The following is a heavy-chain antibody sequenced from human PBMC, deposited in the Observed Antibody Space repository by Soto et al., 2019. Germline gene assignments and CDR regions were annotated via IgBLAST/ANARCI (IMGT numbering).Heavy chain of an antibody. CDR3: ARAIAVAGDY. CDR2: INHSGST. CDR1: GGSFSGYY. J-gene: IGHJ4*02. V-gene: IGHV4-34*01. Sequence: SETLSLTCAVYGGSFSGYYWSWIRQPPGKGLEWIGEINHSGSTNYNPSLKSRVTISVDTSKNQFSLKLSSVTAADTAVYYCARAIAVAGDYWGKGTLVTVSS. D-gene: IGHD6-19*01.